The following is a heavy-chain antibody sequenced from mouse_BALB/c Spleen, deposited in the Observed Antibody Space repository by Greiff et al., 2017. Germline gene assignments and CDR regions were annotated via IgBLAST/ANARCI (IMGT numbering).Heavy chain of an antibody. CDR3: TRKGATTAHAMDY. V-gene: IGHV5-6-4*01. Sequence: DVKLVESGGGLVKPGGSLKLSCAASGFTFSSYTMSWVRQTPEKRLEWVATISSGGSYTYYPDSVKGRFTISRDNAKNTLYLQMSSLKSEDTAMYYCTRKGATTAHAMDYWGQGTSVTVSS. CDR1: GFTFSSYT. CDR2: ISSGGSYT. J-gene: IGHJ4*01. D-gene: IGHD1-2*01.